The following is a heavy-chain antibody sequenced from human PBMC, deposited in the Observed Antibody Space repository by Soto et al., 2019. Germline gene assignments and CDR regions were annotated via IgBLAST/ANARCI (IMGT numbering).Heavy chain of an antibody. CDR2: IYYSGNT. V-gene: IGHV4-59*08. CDR1: GGSISSYY. D-gene: IGHD5-18*01. J-gene: IGHJ4*02. CDR3: ARHRYSYGVYYFDY. Sequence: LSLTCTVSGGSISSYYWSWIRQPPGKGLEWIGYIYYSGNTNYNPSLTSRVTISVDTSKNQFSLKLSSVTAADTAVYYCARHRYSYGVYYFDYWGQGTLVTSPQ.